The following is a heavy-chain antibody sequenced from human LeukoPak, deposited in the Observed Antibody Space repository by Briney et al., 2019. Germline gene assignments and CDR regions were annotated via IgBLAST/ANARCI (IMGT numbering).Heavy chain of an antibody. V-gene: IGHV4-34*01. D-gene: IGHD1-1*01. Sequence: SGTLSLTCAVYGGSFSGYYWSWIRQPPGKGLEWIGEINHSGSTNYNPSLKSRVTIPVDTSKNQFSLKLSSVTAADTAVYYCARGFERRYYYYGMDVRGQGTTVTVSS. CDR1: GGSFSGYY. CDR3: ARGFERRYYYYGMDV. CDR2: INHSGST. J-gene: IGHJ6*02.